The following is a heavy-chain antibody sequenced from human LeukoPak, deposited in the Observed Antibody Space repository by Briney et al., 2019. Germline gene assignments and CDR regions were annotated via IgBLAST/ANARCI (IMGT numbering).Heavy chain of an antibody. CDR1: GASISSYY. D-gene: IGHD4-17*01. CDR2: IYSSRS. V-gene: IGHV4-4*07. Sequence: SETLSLTCTVSGASISSYYWSWIRQPAGKGLEWIGRIYSSRSIYNPSLKSRVTMSVDTSKNQFSLELTSVTAADTAVYYCARLKATVSIHAYFDSWGQGTLVTVSS. J-gene: IGHJ4*02. CDR3: ARLKATVSIHAYFDS.